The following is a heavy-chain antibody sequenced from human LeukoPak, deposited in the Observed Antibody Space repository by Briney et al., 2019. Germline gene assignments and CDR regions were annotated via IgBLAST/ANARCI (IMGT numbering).Heavy chain of an antibody. CDR2: ISFDGSYK. V-gene: IGHV3-30*18. J-gene: IGHJ4*02. CDR1: GFTFQTFG. CDR3: ANYGKHDY. D-gene: IGHD4-17*01. Sequence: GGSLRLSCAVSGFTFQTFGMHWVRQTPGKGLEWVALISFDGSYKYYTDSVKGRFTISRDNSKNTLYLQMNSLRAEDTAVYYCANYGKHDYWGQGTLVTVSS.